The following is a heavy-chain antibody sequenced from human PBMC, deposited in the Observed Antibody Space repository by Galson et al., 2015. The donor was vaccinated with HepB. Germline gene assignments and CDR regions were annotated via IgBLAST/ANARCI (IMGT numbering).Heavy chain of an antibody. Sequence: SLRLSCAASGFTFSAYNMHWVRPAPVKGLESLAIISPDGSRTFYADSVRGQFTISRDNSKNTLFLQVDGLRPEDTAMYYCARDFEWNFDLWGQGTLVTVSS. J-gene: IGHJ4*02. D-gene: IGHD3-9*01. CDR3: ARDFEWNFDL. CDR2: ISPDGSRT. V-gene: IGHV3-30-3*01. CDR1: GFTFSAYN.